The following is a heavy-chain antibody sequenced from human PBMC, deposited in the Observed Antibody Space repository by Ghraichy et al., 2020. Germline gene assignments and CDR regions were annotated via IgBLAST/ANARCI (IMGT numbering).Heavy chain of an antibody. CDR1: GGSISSSSYY. Sequence: SETMSLTCTVSGGSISSSSYYWGWIRQPPGKGLEWIGSIYYSGSTYYNPSLKSRVTISVDTSKNQFSLKLSSVTAADTAVYYCARESVYCSGGSCYRPGGSYYYYGMDVWGQVTTVTVSS. J-gene: IGHJ6*02. CDR3: ARESVYCSGGSCYRPGGSYYYYGMDV. CDR2: IYYSGST. D-gene: IGHD2-15*01. V-gene: IGHV4-39*07.